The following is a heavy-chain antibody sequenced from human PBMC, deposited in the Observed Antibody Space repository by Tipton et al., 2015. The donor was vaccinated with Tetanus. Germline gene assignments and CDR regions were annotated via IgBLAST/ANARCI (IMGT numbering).Heavy chain of an antibody. CDR2: IYYTGNT. CDR3: AGLPVGGGYSAHHYFLH. Sequence: TLSLTCTVSGDSITTGGSYWSWIRQHPGKGLEWIGYIYYTGNTNYNPSLKSRVTISADTTKKQFSLNLRSVTAADTAVYYCAGLPVGGGYSAHHYFLHWGQGTLVTVSS. CDR1: GDSITTGGSY. D-gene: IGHD4-23*01. V-gene: IGHV4-61*08. J-gene: IGHJ4*02.